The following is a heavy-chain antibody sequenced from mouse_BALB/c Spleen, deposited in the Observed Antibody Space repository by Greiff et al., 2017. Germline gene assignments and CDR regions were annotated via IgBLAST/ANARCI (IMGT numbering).Heavy chain of an antibody. CDR2: IYPGDVVT. J-gene: IGHJ1*03. CDR1: GYAFSNSW. Sequence: QVQLKQSGAELVKPGASVKISCKASGYAFSNSWVNWVKQRPGKGLEWIGQIYPGDVVTNYNGKFKSKATLTVDKPSSTAYMQLSSLTSEDSAVYFCARRYFDVWGTGTTVTVAS. V-gene: IGHV1-80*01. CDR3: ARRYFDV.